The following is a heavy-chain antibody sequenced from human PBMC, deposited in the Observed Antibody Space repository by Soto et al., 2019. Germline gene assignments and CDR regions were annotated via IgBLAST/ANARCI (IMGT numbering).Heavy chain of an antibody. CDR2: INAGNGNT. Sequence: QVQLVQSGAEVKKPGASVKVSCKASGYTFTSYAMHWVRQAPGQRLEWMGWINAGNGNTKYSQKFQGRVTITRDTAASTADMELSSLRSEDTAVYYCARGKVLRFLEWSMVGAFDYWGQGTLVTVSS. V-gene: IGHV1-3*01. CDR3: ARGKVLRFLEWSMVGAFDY. J-gene: IGHJ4*02. CDR1: GYTFTSYA. D-gene: IGHD3-3*01.